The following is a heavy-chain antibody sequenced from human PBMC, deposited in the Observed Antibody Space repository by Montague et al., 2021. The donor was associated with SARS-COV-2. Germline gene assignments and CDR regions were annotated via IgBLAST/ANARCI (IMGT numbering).Heavy chain of an antibody. CDR2: IYYSGST. CDR1: GDSISNYS. D-gene: IGHD4-11*01. Sequence: SETLSLTCSVSGDSISNYSWSWIRQSPGKGLEWIGHIYYSGSTNYNPSLTSRVTISVDTSKNQVSLKLTSVTAADTAVYYCARHLRVTTVTSHMYHYAMDVWGQGTTVTVS. CDR3: ARHLRVTTVTSHMYHYAMDV. V-gene: IGHV4-59*08. J-gene: IGHJ6*02.